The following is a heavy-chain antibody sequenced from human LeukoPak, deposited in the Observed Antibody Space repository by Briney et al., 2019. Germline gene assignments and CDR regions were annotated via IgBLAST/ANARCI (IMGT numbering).Heavy chain of an antibody. D-gene: IGHD2-15*01. V-gene: IGHV1-2*06. CDR2: ISPNSGGT. CDR1: GYTFTGYY. J-gene: IGHJ4*02. Sequence: ASVKVSCKASGYTFTGYYMHWVRQAPGQGLEWMGRISPNSGGTNYAQKFQGRVTMTRDTSISTAYMELSRLRSDDTAVYYCARVGRYCSGGSCYWLLDFDYWGQGTLVTVSS. CDR3: ARVGRYCSGGSCYWLLDFDY.